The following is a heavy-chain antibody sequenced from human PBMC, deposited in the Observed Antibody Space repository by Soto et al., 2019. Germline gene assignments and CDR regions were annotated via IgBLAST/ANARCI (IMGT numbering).Heavy chain of an antibody. Sequence: GGSLRLSCAASGFTFSSYAMSWVRQAPGKGLEWVSAISCSGGSTYYADSVKGRFTISRDNSKNTLYLQMNSLRAEDTAVYYCAKDYDFWSGYPHDYWGQGTLVTVSS. CDR3: AKDYDFWSGYPHDY. J-gene: IGHJ4*02. CDR2: ISCSGGST. CDR1: GFTFSSYA. D-gene: IGHD3-3*01. V-gene: IGHV3-23*01.